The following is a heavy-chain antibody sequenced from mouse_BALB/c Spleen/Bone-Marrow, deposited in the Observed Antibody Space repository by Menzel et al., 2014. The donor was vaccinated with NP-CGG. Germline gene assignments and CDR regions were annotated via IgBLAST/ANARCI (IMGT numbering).Heavy chain of an antibody. D-gene: IGHD2-1*01. CDR1: GFNIKDTY. CDR2: IDPANGNT. CDR3: ARNGNYGAWFAY. J-gene: IGHJ3*01. V-gene: IGHV14-3*02. Sequence: EVQVVESGAELVKPGASVKLSCTASGFNIKDTYMHWVEQRPEQGLEWIGRIDPANGNTKYDPKFQGKATITADTSSNTAYLQLSSLTSEDTAVYYCARNGNYGAWFAYWGQGTLVTVSA.